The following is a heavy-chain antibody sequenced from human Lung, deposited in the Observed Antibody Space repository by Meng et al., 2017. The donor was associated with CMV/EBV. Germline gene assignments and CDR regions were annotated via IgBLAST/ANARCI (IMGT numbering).Heavy chain of an antibody. CDR2: ISVYSGNT. CDR3: ARDFDFWSGYYRPLGY. V-gene: IGHV1-18*01. CDR1: GYPLPAVD. Sequence: GGGLENLGASLKDPFNASGYPLPAVDINRLRQAPGQGLEVRGWISVYSGNTNYAQKFQGRVTMTTDRSTSTVYMDLTSLRSDDTAVYYCARDFDFWSGYYRPLGYWGQGTLVTVSS. D-gene: IGHD3-3*01. J-gene: IGHJ4*02.